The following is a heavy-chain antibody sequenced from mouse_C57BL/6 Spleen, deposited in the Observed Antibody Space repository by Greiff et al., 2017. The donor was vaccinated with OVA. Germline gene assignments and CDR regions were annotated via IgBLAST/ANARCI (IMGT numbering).Heavy chain of an antibody. D-gene: IGHD1-1*01. Sequence: QVTLKVSGPGILQPSQTLSLTCSFSGFSLSTFGMGVGWIRQPSGKGLEWLAHIWWDDDKYYNPALKSRLTISKDTSKNQVFLKIANVYTADTATYYCARIRIYYYGSSYGYFDVWGTGTTVTVSS. V-gene: IGHV8-8*01. CDR3: ARIRIYYYGSSYGYFDV. CDR2: IWWDDDK. CDR1: GFSLSTFGMG. J-gene: IGHJ1*03.